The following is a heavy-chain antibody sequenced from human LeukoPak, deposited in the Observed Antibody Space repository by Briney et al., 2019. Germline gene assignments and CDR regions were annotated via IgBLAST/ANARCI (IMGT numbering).Heavy chain of an antibody. CDR1: GFTFSNYG. V-gene: IGHV3-30*18. CDR3: AKSVGAQPGFDF. D-gene: IGHD6-6*01. CDR2: ISFDGSNN. Sequence: SGGSLRLSCTASGFTFSNYGMHWVRQAPGKGLERVAVISFDGSNNAYLDSVEGRFTISRDNSKNTLYLHMNSLKAEDTAVYYCAKSVGAQPGFDFWGQGTLVTVSS. J-gene: IGHJ4*02.